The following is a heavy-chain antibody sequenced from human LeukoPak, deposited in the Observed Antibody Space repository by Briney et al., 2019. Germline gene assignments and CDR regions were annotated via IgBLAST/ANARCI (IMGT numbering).Heavy chain of an antibody. V-gene: IGHV3-9*01. CDR1: GFTFSSYA. Sequence: PGGSLRLSCAASGFTFSSYAMHWVRQAPGKGLEWVSGISWNSGSIGYADSVKGRFTISRDNAKNSLYLQMNSLRAEDTALYYCAKAPVRGSGSYWAFWDYWGQGTLVTVSS. CDR2: ISWNSGSI. CDR3: AKAPVRGSGSYWAFWDY. J-gene: IGHJ4*02. D-gene: IGHD3-10*01.